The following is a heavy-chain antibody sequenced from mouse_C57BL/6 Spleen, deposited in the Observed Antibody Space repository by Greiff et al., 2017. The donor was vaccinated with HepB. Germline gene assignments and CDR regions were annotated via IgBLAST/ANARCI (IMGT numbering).Heavy chain of an antibody. Sequence: EVMLVESGEGLVKSGGSLKVPCAASGFTCSLYASSWVRQFPEKRLEWVAYISSGGDYIYYADTVKGRFTISRDNARNTLYLQMSSLKSEDTAMYYGTRDRLGGYWDQGTSATNSS. CDR2: ISSGGDYI. CDR3: TRDRLGGY. J-gene: IGHJ4*01. CDR1: GFTCSLYA. D-gene: IGHD3-3*01. V-gene: IGHV5-9-1*02.